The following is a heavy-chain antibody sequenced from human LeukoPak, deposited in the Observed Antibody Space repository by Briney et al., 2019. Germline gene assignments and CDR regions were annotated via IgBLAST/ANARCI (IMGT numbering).Heavy chain of an antibody. CDR2: IIPIFGTA. J-gene: IGHJ5*02. Sequence: GASVKVSCKASGGTFSSYAISWVRQALGQGLEWMGGIIPIFGTANYAQKFQGRVTITADESTSTAYMELSSLRSEDTAVYYCARSERVRGVIINNWFDPWGQGTLVTVSS. CDR3: ARSERVRGVIINNWFDP. D-gene: IGHD3-10*01. V-gene: IGHV1-69*13. CDR1: GGTFSSYA.